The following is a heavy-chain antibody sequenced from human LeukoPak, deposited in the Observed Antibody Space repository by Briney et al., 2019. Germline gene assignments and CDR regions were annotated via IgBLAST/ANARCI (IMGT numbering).Heavy chain of an antibody. CDR1: GFTLSTYW. Sequence: GGSLRLSCEASGFTLSTYWMNWVRQVPGKGLDWVANINPDGSGKRYVDSVKGRFTIARGNADNSLSLQMNSLRAEDTAVYYCASWGAGGNTWGQGTLVTVSS. CDR2: INPDGSGK. D-gene: IGHD4-23*01. J-gene: IGHJ5*02. CDR3: ASWGAGGNT. V-gene: IGHV3-7*01.